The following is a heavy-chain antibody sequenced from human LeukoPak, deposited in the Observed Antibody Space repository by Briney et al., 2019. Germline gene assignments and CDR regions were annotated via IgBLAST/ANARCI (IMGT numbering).Heavy chain of an antibody. V-gene: IGHV3-74*01. Sequence: PGGSPRLSCAASGFTFSNYWMHWVRQAPGKGPVWVSRINPDGSNTGYADSVKGRFTVSRDNAKNTLYLQINSLRVEDTAVYHCARAPTSEWGYWGQGTLVTVSS. CDR2: INPDGSNT. CDR1: GFTFSNYW. D-gene: IGHD2-2*01. CDR3: ARAPTSEWGY. J-gene: IGHJ4*02.